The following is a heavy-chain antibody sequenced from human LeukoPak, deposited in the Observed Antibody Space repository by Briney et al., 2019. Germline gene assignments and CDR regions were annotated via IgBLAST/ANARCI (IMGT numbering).Heavy chain of an antibody. CDR3: ARESDSSLTFIDY. V-gene: IGHV1-2*02. Sequence: GASVTVSCKASGYTFTGYYMHWVRQAPGQGLEWMGWINPHSGGTNYAQKFQGRVTMTRDTSISTAYMGLSRLRSDDTAVYYCARESDSSLTFIDYWGQGTLVTVSS. D-gene: IGHD4-11*01. CDR2: INPHSGGT. J-gene: IGHJ4*02. CDR1: GYTFTGYY.